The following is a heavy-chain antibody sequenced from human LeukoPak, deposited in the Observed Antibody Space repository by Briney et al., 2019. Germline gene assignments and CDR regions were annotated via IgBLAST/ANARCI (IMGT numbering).Heavy chain of an antibody. J-gene: IGHJ4*02. CDR3: ARVSADDSSGYYYPFDY. D-gene: IGHD3-22*01. CDR1: GFTFSSYN. CDR2: ISSSSNYI. Sequence: PGGSLRLSGAASGFTFSSYNMNWVRQAPGKGLEWVSSISSSSNYIYYADSVKGRFTISRDNAKNSLYLQMNSLRAEDTAVYYCARVSADDSSGYYYPFDYWGQGTLVTVSS. V-gene: IGHV3-21*01.